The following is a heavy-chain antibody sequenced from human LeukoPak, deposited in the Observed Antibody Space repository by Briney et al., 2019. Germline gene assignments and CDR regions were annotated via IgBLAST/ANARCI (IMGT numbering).Heavy chain of an antibody. Sequence: SVKVSCKASGGTFSSYAISWVRQAPGQGLEWMGGIIPIFGTANYAQKFQGRVTITADKSTSTAYMELSSLRSEDTAVYYCARDRGVNYYDSSGYYSLDYWGQGTLVTVSS. V-gene: IGHV1-69*06. CDR1: GGTFSSYA. CDR2: IIPIFGTA. J-gene: IGHJ4*02. CDR3: ARDRGVNYYDSSGYYSLDY. D-gene: IGHD3-22*01.